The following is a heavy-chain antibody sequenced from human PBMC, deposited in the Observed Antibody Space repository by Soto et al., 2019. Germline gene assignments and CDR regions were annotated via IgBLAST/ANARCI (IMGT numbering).Heavy chain of an antibody. CDR2: ILPDETG. CDR3: AKDRLPTSGQRFYFDS. D-gene: IGHD2-15*01. J-gene: IGHJ4*02. Sequence: DVNLVQSGGGSAQPGGSLRLSCATSGFTFSTYAMTWVRQVPGRGLQWVSTILPDETGFYTISVKGRFTISRDNYMGIVYLQMNDLWVEDAAIYYCAKDRLPTSGQRFYFDSWGQGSLVTVSS. CDR1: GFTFSTYA. V-gene: IGHV3-23*04.